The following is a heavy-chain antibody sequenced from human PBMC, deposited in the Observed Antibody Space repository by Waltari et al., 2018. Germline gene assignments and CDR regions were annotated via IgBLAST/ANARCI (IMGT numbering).Heavy chain of an antibody. V-gene: IGHV4-4*02. CDR1: GGSFSSSNW. Sequence: QVPLQESGPGLVKPSGTPSLTCAVSGGSFSSSNWWSWVRQPPGKGLEWIGEIYHSGSTNYNPSLKSRVTISVDKSKNQFSLKLSSVTAADTAVYYCARDHGGNSVPDDAFDIWGQGTMVTVSS. J-gene: IGHJ3*02. D-gene: IGHD2-21*02. CDR3: ARDHGGNSVPDDAFDI. CDR2: IYHSGST.